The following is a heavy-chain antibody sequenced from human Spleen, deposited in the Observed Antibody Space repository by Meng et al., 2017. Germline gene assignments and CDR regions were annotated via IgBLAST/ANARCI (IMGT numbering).Heavy chain of an antibody. CDR3: ARTGIAVPGCFDS. V-gene: IGHV3-48*03. J-gene: IGHJ4*02. CDR1: GFTFSSYE. Sequence: GGSLRLSCAASGFTFSSYEMNWVRQAPGKGLEWISYISSGGDSIYYADSMKGRFTISRDNAKNSLHLQMSSLRAEDTAVYYCARTGIAVPGCFDSWGQGKQVHVAS. CDR2: ISSGGDSI. D-gene: IGHD6-19*01.